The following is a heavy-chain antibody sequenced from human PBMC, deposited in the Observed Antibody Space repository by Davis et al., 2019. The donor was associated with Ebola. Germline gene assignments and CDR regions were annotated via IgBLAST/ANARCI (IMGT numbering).Heavy chain of an antibody. Sequence: AASVKVSCKASGYTFTSYGISWVRQAPGQGLEWMGIINPSGDTPRYAHNFQGRVTMTRDTSTSTVYMELTTLRSEDTAMYYCASPAGTTEHWFDYWGQGTQVTVSS. CDR2: INPSGDTP. CDR1: GYTFTSYG. CDR3: ASPAGTTEHWFDY. J-gene: IGHJ4*02. V-gene: IGHV1-46*01. D-gene: IGHD1-1*01.